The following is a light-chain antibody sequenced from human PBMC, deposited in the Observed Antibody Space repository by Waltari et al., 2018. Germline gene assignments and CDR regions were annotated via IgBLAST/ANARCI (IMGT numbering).Light chain of an antibody. CDR1: QSISIL. CDR3: LQSSSSPRT. Sequence: IQITQSPSPLSASVGETVTITCRASQSISILLAWYQQKPGKAPKVLIYRASTLQSGVPSRFSGSGSGTDFTLTISSLQPEDFATYYCLQSSSSPRTFGQGTKVEIK. CDR2: RAS. V-gene: IGKV1D-16*01. J-gene: IGKJ1*01.